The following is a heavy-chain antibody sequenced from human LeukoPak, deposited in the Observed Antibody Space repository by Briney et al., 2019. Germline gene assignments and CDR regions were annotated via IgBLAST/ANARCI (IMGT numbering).Heavy chain of an antibody. V-gene: IGHV1-2*02. J-gene: IGHJ6*02. CDR3: ARDGGLDV. CDR1: GYTFTYYY. Sequence: GASVKVSCKASGYTFTYYYMHWVRQAPGQGLEWMGWINPNSGDTNYAQKFQGRVTMTRDTSITTAYMELSRLRSDDTAVYYCARDGGLDVWGQGTTVTVSS. D-gene: IGHD3-3*01. CDR2: INPNSGDT.